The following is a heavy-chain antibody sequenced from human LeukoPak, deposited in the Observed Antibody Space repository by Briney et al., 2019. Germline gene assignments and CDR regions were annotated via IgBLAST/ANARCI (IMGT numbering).Heavy chain of an antibody. V-gene: IGHV1-46*01. CDR2: INPSGGST. J-gene: IGHJ4*02. Sequence: GASVKVSCKTSGYTFTSYYIHWVRQAPGQGLEWMGIINPSGGSTNYAQKFQGRVTMTRDTSTTTVYMELSSLRSEDTAVYYCARGRGSYMVDDYWGQGTLVTVSS. CDR1: GYTFTSYY. D-gene: IGHD1-26*01. CDR3: ARGRGSYMVDDY.